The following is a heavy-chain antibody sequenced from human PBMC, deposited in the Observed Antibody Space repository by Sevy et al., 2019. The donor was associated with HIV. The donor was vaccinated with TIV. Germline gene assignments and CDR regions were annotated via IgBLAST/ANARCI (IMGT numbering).Heavy chain of an antibody. D-gene: IGHD3-10*01. CDR2: ISDRSTTI. V-gene: IGHV3-11*01. J-gene: IGHJ2*01. Sequence: GGSLRLSCAASGFTFRDYYMSWIRQAPGRGLEWLAYISDRSTTIYYADSVKGRFTISRDNAKNSLFLQMKSLRAEDTAVYYCAREGSLRYFDLWGHGTLVTVSS. CDR1: GFTFRDYY. CDR3: AREGSLRYFDL.